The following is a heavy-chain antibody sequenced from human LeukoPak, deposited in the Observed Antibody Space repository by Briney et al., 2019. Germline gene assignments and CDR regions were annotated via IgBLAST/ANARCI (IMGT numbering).Heavy chain of an antibody. J-gene: IGHJ4*02. Sequence: ASVKVSCKASGYTFTSYAMHWVRQAPGQRLEWMGWINAGNVNTKYSQKFQGRVTITRDTSASTAYMELSSLRSEDTAVYYCARDPALLWFGEIDYWGQGTLVTVSS. V-gene: IGHV1-3*01. CDR2: INAGNVNT. D-gene: IGHD3-10*01. CDR1: GYTFTSYA. CDR3: ARDPALLWFGEIDY.